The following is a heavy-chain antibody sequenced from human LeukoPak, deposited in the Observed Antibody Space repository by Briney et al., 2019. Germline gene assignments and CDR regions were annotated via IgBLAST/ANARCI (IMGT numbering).Heavy chain of an antibody. J-gene: IGHJ6*03. CDR2: IYYSGST. D-gene: IGHD3-22*01. Sequence: SSETLSLTCTVSGGSISSYYWSWLRQPPGKGLEWIGYIYYSGSTYYNPSLRSRVTISVATSKNQFSLKLSCVTAADTAVYYCARSSEGRYYYDGSGFSYYYYYMDVGSKGTTVTIS. V-gene: IGHV4-59*01. CDR1: GGSISSYY. CDR3: ARSSEGRYYYDGSGFSYYYYYMDV.